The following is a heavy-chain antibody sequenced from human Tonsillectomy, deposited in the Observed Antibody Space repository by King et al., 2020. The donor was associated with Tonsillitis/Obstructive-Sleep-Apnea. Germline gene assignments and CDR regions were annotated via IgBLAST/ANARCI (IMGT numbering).Heavy chain of an antibody. D-gene: IGHD3-10*01. Sequence: VQLQQWGAGLLKPSENLSLTCAVYGGSFSGYYWNWIRQPPGKGLEWIGEINHSGSTNYNPSLKSRVTISLDTSKNQFSLKLTSVTAADTAVYYCARDKLITMVQGDAFEIWGQGTMVTVSA. CDR3: ARDKLITMVQGDAFEI. J-gene: IGHJ3*02. V-gene: IGHV4-34*01. CDR2: INHSGST. CDR1: GGSFSGYY.